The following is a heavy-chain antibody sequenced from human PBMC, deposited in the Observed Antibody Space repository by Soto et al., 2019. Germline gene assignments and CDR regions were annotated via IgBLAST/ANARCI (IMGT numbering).Heavy chain of an antibody. CDR2: ISYDGSNK. D-gene: IGHD4-4*01. J-gene: IGHJ4*02. CDR3: AKDLDPTVMGGYYFDY. Sequence: GGSLRLSCAASGFTFSSYGMHWVRQAPGKGLEWVAVISYDGSNKYYADSVKGRFTISRDNSKNTLYLQMNSLRAEDTAVYYCAKDLDPTVMGGYYFDYWGQGTLVTVSS. V-gene: IGHV3-30*18. CDR1: GFTFSSYG.